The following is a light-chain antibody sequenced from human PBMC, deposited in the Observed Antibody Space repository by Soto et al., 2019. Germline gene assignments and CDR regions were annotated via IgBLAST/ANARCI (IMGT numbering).Light chain of an antibody. CDR3: QQYGSSPWT. CDR2: DAS. CDR1: QSVSSSY. V-gene: IGKV3D-20*01. Sequence: ILLTQSPGTLSLSPGERATLSCRASQSVSSSYLAWYQQKPGLAPRLLIYDASSRATGIPDRFSGSGSGTDFTLTISRLEPEDFAVYYCQQYGSSPWTFGQGTKVDI. J-gene: IGKJ1*01.